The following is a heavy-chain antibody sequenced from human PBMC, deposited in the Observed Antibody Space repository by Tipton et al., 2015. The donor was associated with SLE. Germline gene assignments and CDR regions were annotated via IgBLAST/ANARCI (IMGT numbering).Heavy chain of an antibody. J-gene: IGHJ4*02. CDR3: ATRGKQFLRGTNYSFNF. Sequence: DSVKGRFTISRDNAKNSLFLQMNSLRAEDTAVYYCATRGKQFLRGTNYSFNFWGQGTLVTVSS. V-gene: IGHV3-11*06. D-gene: IGHD3-16*01.